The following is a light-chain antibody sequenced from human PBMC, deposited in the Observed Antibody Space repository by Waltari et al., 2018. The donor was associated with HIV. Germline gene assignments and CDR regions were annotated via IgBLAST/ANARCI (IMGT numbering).Light chain of an antibody. V-gene: IGLV3-25*03. CDR3: QSTDRSGTYWV. Sequence: SYELPQPPSVSVSPGQTARITCSGDALPKQSASWLQQKAGQTPVFVLYQDTERPSGIPERLSGSSLGTMVTLTITGVQAEDEADYYCQSTDRSGTYWVFGGGTKLTVL. CDR2: QDT. CDR1: ALPKQS. J-gene: IGLJ3*02.